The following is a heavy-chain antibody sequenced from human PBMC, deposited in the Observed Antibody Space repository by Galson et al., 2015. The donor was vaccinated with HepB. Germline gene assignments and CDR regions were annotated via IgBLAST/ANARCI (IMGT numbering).Heavy chain of an antibody. CDR1: GFTFSSYA. D-gene: IGHD2-21*02. CDR3: AKDRGGCGGDCYLGYFDL. Sequence: SLRLSCAASGFTFSSYAMSWVRQAPGKGLEWVSAISGSGGSTYYADSVKGRFTISRDNSKNTLYLQMNSLRAEDTAVYYCAKDRGGCGGDCYLGYFDLWGRGTLVTVSS. CDR2: ISGSGGST. V-gene: IGHV3-23*01. J-gene: IGHJ2*01.